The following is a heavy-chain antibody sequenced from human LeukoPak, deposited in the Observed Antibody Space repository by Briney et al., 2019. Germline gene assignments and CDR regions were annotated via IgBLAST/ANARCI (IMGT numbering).Heavy chain of an antibody. CDR3: ARDAQLWFGESGYTDAFDI. V-gene: IGHV3-48*03. Sequence: PGGSLRLSCAASGFTFSSYEMNWVRQAPGKGLEWVSYISSSGSTIYYADSVKGRFTISRDNAKNSLYLQMNSLRAEDTAVYYCARDAQLWFGESGYTDAFDIWGQGTMVTVSS. CDR1: GFTFSSYE. CDR2: ISSSGSTI. J-gene: IGHJ3*02. D-gene: IGHD3-10*01.